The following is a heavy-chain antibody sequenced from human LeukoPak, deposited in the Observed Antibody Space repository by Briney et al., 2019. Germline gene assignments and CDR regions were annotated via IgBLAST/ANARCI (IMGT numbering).Heavy chain of an antibody. Sequence: PGGSLRLSCAASGFTLITNSMNWVRQAPGKGLEWVSYISSSSSTIYYADSVKGRFTISRDNAKNSLYLQMNSLRAEDTAVYYCARERDSSGWYLDYWGQGTLVTVSS. D-gene: IGHD6-19*01. CDR3: ARERDSSGWYLDY. V-gene: IGHV3-48*01. CDR2: ISSSSSTI. CDR1: GFTLITNS. J-gene: IGHJ4*02.